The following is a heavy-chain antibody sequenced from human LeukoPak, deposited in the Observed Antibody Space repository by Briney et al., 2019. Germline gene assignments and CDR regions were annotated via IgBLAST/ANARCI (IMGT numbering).Heavy chain of an antibody. CDR3: ARDRLQLQS. CDR2: INHSGST. Sequence: ASETLSLTCAVYGGSFSGYYWSWIRQPPGKGLEWIGEINHSGSTNYNPSLKSRVTISVDTSKNQFSLKLSSVTAADTAVYYCARDRLQLQSWGQGTLVTVSS. V-gene: IGHV4-34*01. J-gene: IGHJ5*02. D-gene: IGHD1-1*01. CDR1: GGSFSGYY.